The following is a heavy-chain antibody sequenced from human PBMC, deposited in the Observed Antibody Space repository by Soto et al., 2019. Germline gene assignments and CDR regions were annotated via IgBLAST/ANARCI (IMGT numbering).Heavy chain of an antibody. D-gene: IGHD3-3*01. J-gene: IGHJ4*02. CDR2: ISASGGRA. CDR1: GGTFSSYA. CDR3: AQTSEWLLFDY. V-gene: IGHV1-69*13. Sequence: GASVKVSCKASGGTFSSYATSWVRQAPGQGLEWMGGISASGGRADYAQKFQGRVTITADESTSTAYMELSSLRSEDTAVYYCAQTSEWLLFDYWGQGTLVTVSS.